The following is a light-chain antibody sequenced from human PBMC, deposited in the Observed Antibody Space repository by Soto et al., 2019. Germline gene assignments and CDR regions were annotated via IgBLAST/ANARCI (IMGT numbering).Light chain of an antibody. CDR3: TSHRKNSPLPYV. V-gene: IGLV2-14*01. CDR1: SNDVGGYNF. J-gene: IGLJ1*01. Sequence: QSALTQPASVSGSPGQSITISCTGTSNDVGGYNFVSWYQQHPGKAPKVMISEVSNRPSGVSIRFSGSKSGNTASLTISGLQAEDEADYDCTSHRKNSPLPYVFGTGTKVTVL. CDR2: EVS.